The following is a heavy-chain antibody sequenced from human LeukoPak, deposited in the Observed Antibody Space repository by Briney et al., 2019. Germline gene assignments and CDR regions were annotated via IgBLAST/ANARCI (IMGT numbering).Heavy chain of an antibody. CDR1: GYIFSNYY. J-gene: IGHJ3*02. V-gene: IGHV1-46*01. CDR3: ARPARYSGYDFSRDAFDI. CDR2: INPSGGST. Sequence: ASVKVSCKASGYIFSNYYMHWVRQAPGQGLEWMGIINPSGGSTSYAQKFQGRVTMTRDTSTSTVYMELSSLRSEDTAVYYCARPARYSGYDFSRDAFDIWGQGTMVTVSS. D-gene: IGHD5-12*01.